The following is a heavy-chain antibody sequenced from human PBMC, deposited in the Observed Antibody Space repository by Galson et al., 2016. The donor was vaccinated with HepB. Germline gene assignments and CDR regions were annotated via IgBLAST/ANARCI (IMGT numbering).Heavy chain of an antibody. V-gene: IGHV4-4*02. D-gene: IGHD3-3*01. Sequence: SETLSLTCTVSGGSISSSNWWTWVRQPPGKGLEWIGEINHSGNTRYNLSLKSRVTISVDTSKNQFSLKLSSVTAADTAVYYCARVHRGYDFWSGRLYYFDYWGQGTLVTVSS. J-gene: IGHJ4*02. CDR3: ARVHRGYDFWSGRLYYFDY. CDR1: GGSISSSNW. CDR2: INHSGNT.